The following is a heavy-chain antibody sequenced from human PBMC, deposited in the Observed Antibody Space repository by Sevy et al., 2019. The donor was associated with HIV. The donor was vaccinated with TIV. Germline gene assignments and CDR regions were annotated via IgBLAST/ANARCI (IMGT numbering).Heavy chain of an antibody. J-gene: IGHJ6*02. Sequence: GWSLRLSCAASGFTFSDYYMSWIRQAPGKGLEWISYISSSGTTKYYGDSVKGRFTVSRDNAKNSLYLQMNSLRADDTAVYYCARDEGIAVVGSVHYYLYYGMDVWGQGTTVTVSS. CDR2: ISSSGTTK. CDR3: ARDEGIAVVGSVHYYLYYGMDV. D-gene: IGHD6-19*01. V-gene: IGHV3-11*01. CDR1: GFTFSDYY.